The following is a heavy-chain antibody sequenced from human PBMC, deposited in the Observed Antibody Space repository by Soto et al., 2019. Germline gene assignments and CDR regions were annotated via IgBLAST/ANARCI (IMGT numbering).Heavy chain of an antibody. CDR3: ARDFNSGYDPSLGFWTY. J-gene: IGHJ4*02. CDR2: IYSGGST. Sequence: EVQLVESGGGLVQPGGSLRLSCAASGFTVSSNYMSWVRQAPGKGLEWVSVIYSGGSTYYADSVKGRFTISRDNSKNTLYLQMNSLRAEDTAVYYCARDFNSGYDPSLGFWTYWGQGTLVTVSS. CDR1: GFTVSSNY. V-gene: IGHV3-66*01. D-gene: IGHD5-12*01.